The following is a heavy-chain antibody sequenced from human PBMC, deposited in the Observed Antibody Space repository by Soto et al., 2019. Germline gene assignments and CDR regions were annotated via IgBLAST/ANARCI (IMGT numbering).Heavy chain of an antibody. D-gene: IGHD6-19*01. CDR1: GYTFTSYD. CDR3: ARSYSSGWYGGGYFDY. Sequence: QVQLVQSGAEVKKPGASVKVSCKASGYTFTSYDINWVRQATGQGLEGMGWMNPNSGNTGYAQKFQGRVTMTRNTSISTAYMELSSLRSEDTAVYYCARSYSSGWYGGGYFDYWGQGTLVTVSS. J-gene: IGHJ4*02. CDR2: MNPNSGNT. V-gene: IGHV1-8*01.